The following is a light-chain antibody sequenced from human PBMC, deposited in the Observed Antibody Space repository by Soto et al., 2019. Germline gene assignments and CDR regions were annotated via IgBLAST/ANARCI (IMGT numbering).Light chain of an antibody. CDR3: QQYNSYSWT. J-gene: IGKJ1*01. V-gene: IGKV1-5*03. CDR1: QSISSY. CDR2: KAS. Sequence: DIQMTQSPSSLSASVGDRVTITCRASQSISSYLNWYQQKPGKAPKLLIYKASSLESGAPSRFSGSGSGTEFTLTTSSLQPDDFATYYCQQYNSYSWTFGQGTKVDIK.